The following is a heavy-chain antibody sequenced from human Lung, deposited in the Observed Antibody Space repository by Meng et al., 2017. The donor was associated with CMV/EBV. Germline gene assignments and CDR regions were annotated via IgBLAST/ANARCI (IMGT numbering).Heavy chain of an antibody. Sequence: QVQLQASGPGLVKPSGTLSLTCGVSGVSISSNIRWTWVRQPPGKGLEWIGDIDDSGSTNYNPSLNSRISISLDKSKNHFSLKVNSVTAADTAVYYCARGKQDAWGLLAYWGQGALVTVSS. D-gene: IGHD1-26*01. CDR3: ARGKQDAWGLLAY. CDR1: GVSISSNIR. J-gene: IGHJ4*02. V-gene: IGHV4-4*02. CDR2: IDDSGST.